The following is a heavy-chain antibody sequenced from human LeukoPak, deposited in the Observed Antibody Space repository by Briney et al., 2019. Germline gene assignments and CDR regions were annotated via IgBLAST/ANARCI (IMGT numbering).Heavy chain of an antibody. D-gene: IGHD5-24*01. Sequence: SETLSLTCTVSGGSISSGGYYWSWVRQHPGKGLEWIGYIYYSGSTYYNPSLKSRVTISVDTSKNQFSLKLSSVTAADTAVYYCARRGDGYNYFDYWGQGTLVTVSS. CDR2: IYYSGST. CDR1: GGSISSGGYY. J-gene: IGHJ4*02. CDR3: ARRGDGYNYFDY. V-gene: IGHV4-31*03.